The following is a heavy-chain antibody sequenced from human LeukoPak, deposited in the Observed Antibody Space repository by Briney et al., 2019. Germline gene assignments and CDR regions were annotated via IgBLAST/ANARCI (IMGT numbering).Heavy chain of an antibody. Sequence: GGSLRLSCAASGFTFDDYGMSWVRQAPGKGLEWVSAISGSGGSTYYADSVKGRFTISRDNSRNTLYLQMNSLRAEDTAVYYCAKEYDFWSGYPMYYFDYWGQGTLVTVSS. V-gene: IGHV3-23*01. CDR3: AKEYDFWSGYPMYYFDY. D-gene: IGHD3-3*01. CDR2: ISGSGGST. J-gene: IGHJ4*02. CDR1: GFTFDDYG.